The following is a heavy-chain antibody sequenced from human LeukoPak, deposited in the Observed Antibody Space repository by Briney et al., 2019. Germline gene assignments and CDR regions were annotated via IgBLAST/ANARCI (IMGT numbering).Heavy chain of an antibody. CDR3: ARDQNYYDGSGFSTWFDP. CDR1: GGSITSGC. D-gene: IGHD3-22*01. CDR2: IYYSGTT. J-gene: IGHJ5*02. Sequence: SETLSLTCTVSGGSITSGCWSWIRQPPGKGLEWIGCIYYSGTTNHNPSLKSRVIISLDTSKSQFSLKLSSVTAADTAVYYYARDQNYYDGSGFSTWFDPWGQGTLVTVSS. V-gene: IGHV4-59*01.